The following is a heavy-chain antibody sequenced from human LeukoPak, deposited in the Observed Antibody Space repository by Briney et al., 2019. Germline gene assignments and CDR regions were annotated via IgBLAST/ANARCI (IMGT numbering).Heavy chain of an antibody. CDR2: INSDGSST. CDR3: ARDRATTMFDY. CDR1: GFTFSNYW. Sequence: PGGSLRLSCAASGFTFSNYWMHWVRQAPGKGLVWVSRINSDGSSTTYADSVKGRFTISRDNAKNTLYLQMNSLRADDTAVYYCARDRATTMFDYWAQGTLVTVPS. D-gene: IGHD5-24*01. J-gene: IGHJ4*02. V-gene: IGHV3-74*01.